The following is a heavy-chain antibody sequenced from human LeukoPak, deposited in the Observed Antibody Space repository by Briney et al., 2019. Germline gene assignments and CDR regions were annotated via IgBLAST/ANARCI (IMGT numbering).Heavy chain of an antibody. Sequence: SETLSLTCTVSGDSINSAAYYWSWIRQHPGKGLEWIGYIYYSGSTSYNPSLQSRVTISIDTSKNQFSLRLSSVTAADTAVYYCARVATPIAVAGRGFFDYWGQGTLVTVSS. CDR1: GDSINSAAYY. CDR3: ARVATPIAVAGRGFFDY. CDR2: IYYSGST. J-gene: IGHJ4*02. D-gene: IGHD6-19*01. V-gene: IGHV4-31*03.